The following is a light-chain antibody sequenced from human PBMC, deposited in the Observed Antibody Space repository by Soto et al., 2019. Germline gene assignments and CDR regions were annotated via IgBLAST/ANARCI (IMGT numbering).Light chain of an antibody. J-gene: IGKJ4*01. CDR1: QSISNN. V-gene: IGKV3-15*01. CDR3: QQYHHWPPLT. Sequence: EIVMTQSPSTLSVSPGERATLSCRASQSISNNLAWYQQKVGQAPRLLISGASTRATGIPARFSGSGSGTEFNLTISSLQSEDFEIAYCQQYHHWPPLTFGGGTKVEIK. CDR2: GAS.